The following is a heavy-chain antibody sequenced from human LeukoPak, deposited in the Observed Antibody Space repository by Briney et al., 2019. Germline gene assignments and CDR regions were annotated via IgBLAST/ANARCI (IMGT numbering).Heavy chain of an antibody. D-gene: IGHD6-6*01. CDR1: GFSFDDYA. J-gene: IGHJ4*02. CDR3: AKEMYRDDFDSSSGY. CDR2: ISGDGGKT. V-gene: IGHV3-43*02. Sequence: GGSLRLSCVASGFSFDDYAMHWVRQVPGKGLEWVSLISGDGGKTYYADSVKGRFTISRDNSKNSLYLQMNSLRTDDTAFYYCAKEMYRDDFDSSSGYWGLGTLVTVSS.